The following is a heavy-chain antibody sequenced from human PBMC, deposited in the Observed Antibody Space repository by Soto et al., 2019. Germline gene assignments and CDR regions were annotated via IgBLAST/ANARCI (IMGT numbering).Heavy chain of an antibody. V-gene: IGHV3-7*01. J-gene: IGHJ5*02. CDR1: GFTFTTYW. CDR2: INQDGSEK. CDR3: SRSLDA. Sequence: PGESLKISCAASGFTFTTYWMDWVRQTPGKGLEWVANINQDGSEKNYVDSVKGRFTISRDNAKNSLYLQMSSLTAEDSALNYCSRSLDAWGQGILVTVSS.